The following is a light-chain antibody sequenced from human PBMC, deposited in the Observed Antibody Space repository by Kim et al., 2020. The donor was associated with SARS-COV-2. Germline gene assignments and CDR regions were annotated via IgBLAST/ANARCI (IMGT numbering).Light chain of an antibody. J-gene: IGLJ2*01. CDR3: QSYDSSLSGFVV. CDR1: SSNIGAGYD. CDR2: VNS. V-gene: IGLV1-40*01. Sequence: VTISGTGSSSNIGAGYDVHWYQQLPGTAPKLLIYVNSNRPSGVPDRFSGSKSGTSASLAITGLQAEDEADYYCQSYDSSLSGFVVFGGGTQLTVL.